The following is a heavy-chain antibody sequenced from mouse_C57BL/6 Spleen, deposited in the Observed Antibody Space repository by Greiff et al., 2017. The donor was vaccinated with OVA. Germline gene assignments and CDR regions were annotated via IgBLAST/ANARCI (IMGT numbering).Heavy chain of an antibody. D-gene: IGHD1-1*01. V-gene: IGHV5-17*01. CDR3: ARPDYYGVAWFAY. Sequence: EVQLVESGGGLVKPGGSLKLSCAASGFTFSDYGMHWVRQAPEKGLEWVAYISSGSSTIYYADTVKGRFTISRDNAKNTLFLQMTSLRSEDTAMYYCARPDYYGVAWFAYWGQGTLVTVSA. J-gene: IGHJ3*01. CDR2: ISSGSSTI. CDR1: GFTFSDYG.